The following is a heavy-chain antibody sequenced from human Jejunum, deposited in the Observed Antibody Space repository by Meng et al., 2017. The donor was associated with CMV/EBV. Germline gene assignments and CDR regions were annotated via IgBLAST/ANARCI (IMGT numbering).Heavy chain of an antibody. CDR2: SGNILNSYR. CDR3: ARDSMRGGGFDY. D-gene: IGHD3-10*01. J-gene: IGHJ4*02. Sequence: TGFSLSDHHMDWFRQAPGKGRDWVGRSGNILNSYRYATSLVGRFTISRDGSKNSLYLQMNSLKTEDTAVYYCARDSMRGGGFDYWGQGTLVTVSS. V-gene: IGHV3-72*01. CDR1: GFSLSDHH.